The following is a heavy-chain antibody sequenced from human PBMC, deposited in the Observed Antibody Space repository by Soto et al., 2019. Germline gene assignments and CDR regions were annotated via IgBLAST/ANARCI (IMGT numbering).Heavy chain of an antibody. CDR1: GYTFTSYG. V-gene: IGHV1-18*04. CDR2: ISAYNGNT. D-gene: IGHD3-10*01. Sequence: GASVKVSCKASGYTFTSYGISWVRQAPGQGLEWMGWISAYNGNTNYAQKLQGRVTMTTDTSTSTAYMELRSLRSDDTAVYYCAREYYYSSGRESSWFDPWGQGTLVTVSS. CDR3: AREYYYSSGRESSWFDP. J-gene: IGHJ5*02.